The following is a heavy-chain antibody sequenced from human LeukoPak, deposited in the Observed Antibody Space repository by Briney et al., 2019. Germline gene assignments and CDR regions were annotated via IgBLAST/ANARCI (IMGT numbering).Heavy chain of an antibody. D-gene: IGHD3-22*01. CDR2: INPNSGGT. J-gene: IGHJ4*02. CDR3: ARDPKWDYYDSSGYYPH. Sequence: ASVKVSCKASEYTFTGYYMHWVRQAPGQGLEWMGWINPNSGGTNYAQKFQGRVTMTRDTSISTAYMELSRLRSDDTAVYYCARDPKWDYYDSSGYYPHRGQGTLVTVSS. V-gene: IGHV1-2*02. CDR1: EYTFTGYY.